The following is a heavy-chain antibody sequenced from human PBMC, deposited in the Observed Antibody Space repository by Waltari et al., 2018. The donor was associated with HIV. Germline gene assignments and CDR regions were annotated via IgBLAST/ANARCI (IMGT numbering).Heavy chain of an antibody. J-gene: IGHJ5*02. D-gene: IGHD1-1*01. V-gene: IGHV4-61*02. CDR2: IYPSGST. CDR3: ARECRYNWNDEDWFDP. Sequence: QVQLQESGPGLVKPSQTLSLTCTVPGGSLRRGSSYWTWTRQPPGKGLEWIGRIYPSGSTNYNPSLKSRVTISVDTSKNQFSLKLSSVTAADTAVYYCARECRYNWNDEDWFDPWGQGTLVTVSS. CDR1: GGSLRRGSSY.